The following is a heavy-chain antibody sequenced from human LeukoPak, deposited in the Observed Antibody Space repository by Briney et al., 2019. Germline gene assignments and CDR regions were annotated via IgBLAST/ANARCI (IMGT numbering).Heavy chain of an antibody. CDR3: ARYCSGGSCYSRYFDY. V-gene: IGHV4-39*07. D-gene: IGHD2-15*01. CDR2: INHSGST. J-gene: IGHJ4*02. Sequence: PSETLSLTCTVSGGSISSSSYYWGWIRQPPGKGLEWIGEINHSGSTNYNPSLKSRVTISVDTSKNQFSLKLSSVTAADTAVYYCARYCSGGSCYSRYFDYWGQGTLVTVSS. CDR1: GGSISSSSYY.